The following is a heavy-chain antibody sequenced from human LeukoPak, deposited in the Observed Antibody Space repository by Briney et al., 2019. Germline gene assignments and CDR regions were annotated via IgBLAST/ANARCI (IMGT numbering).Heavy chain of an antibody. D-gene: IGHD1-1*01. CDR2: IYYSGST. J-gene: IGHJ4*02. CDR1: GGSISSGGYY. Sequence: SQTLSLTCTVSGGSISSGGYYWSWIRQHPGKGLEWIGYIYYSGSTYYNPSLKSRVTISVDTSKNQFSLKLSSVTAADTAAYYCARQKTGPFDYWGQGTLVTVSS. V-gene: IGHV4-31*03. CDR3: ARQKTGPFDY.